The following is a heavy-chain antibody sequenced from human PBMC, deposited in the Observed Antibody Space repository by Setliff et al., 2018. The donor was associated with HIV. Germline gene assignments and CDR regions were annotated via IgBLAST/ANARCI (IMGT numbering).Heavy chain of an antibody. J-gene: IGHJ4*02. D-gene: IGHD6-19*01. CDR2: INHSGST. CDR1: GGSFSGYY. V-gene: IGHV4-34*01. Sequence: SETLSLTCAVYGGSFSGYYWSWIRQTPGKGLEWMGEINHSGSTNYNPSLKSRVTILVDSSKKQFSLKLSSVTAAGTGVYYCARGTKYSSGWSRGDYWGQGTQVTVSS. CDR3: ARGTKYSSGWSRGDY.